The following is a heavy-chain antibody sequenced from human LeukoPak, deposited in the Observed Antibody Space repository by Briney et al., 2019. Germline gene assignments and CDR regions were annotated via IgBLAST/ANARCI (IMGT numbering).Heavy chain of an antibody. J-gene: IGHJ6*03. CDR3: ARTGQYYYYMDV. V-gene: IGHV1-18*01. CDR1: GYTFTSYG. CDR2: ISAYNGNT. Sequence: ASVKVSCKASGYTFTSYGISWVRQAPGQGLEWMGWISAYNGNTNYAQKFQGRVTMTRDTSTSTVYMELSSLRSEDTAVYYCARTGQYYYYMDVWGKGTTVTVSS.